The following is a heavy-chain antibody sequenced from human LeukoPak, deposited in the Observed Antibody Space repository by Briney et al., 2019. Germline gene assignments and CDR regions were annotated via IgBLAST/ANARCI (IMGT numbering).Heavy chain of an antibody. CDR3: ARRISGYYWPANIYFQH. CDR1: GGSISSSSYY. Sequence: SETLSLTCTVSGGSISSSSYYWGRIRQPPGKGLEWIGSIYYSGSTYYNPSLKSRVTISVDTSKNQFSLKLSSVTAADTAVYYCARRISGYYWPANIYFQHWGQGTLVTVSS. D-gene: IGHD3-22*01. J-gene: IGHJ1*01. V-gene: IGHV4-39*01. CDR2: IYYSGST.